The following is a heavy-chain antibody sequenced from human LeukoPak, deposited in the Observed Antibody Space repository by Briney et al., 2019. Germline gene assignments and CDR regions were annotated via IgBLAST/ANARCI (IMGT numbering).Heavy chain of an antibody. CDR3: ARIPAAMIDY. J-gene: IGHJ4*02. CDR2: ISSSSSYI. V-gene: IGHV3-21*01. Sequence: GRSLRLSCAASGFTFSSYSMNWVRQAPGKGLEWVSSISSSSSYIYYADSVKGRFTISRDNAKNSLYLQMNSLRAEDTAVYYCARIPAAMIDYWGQGTLVTVSS. D-gene: IGHD2-2*01. CDR1: GFTFSSYS.